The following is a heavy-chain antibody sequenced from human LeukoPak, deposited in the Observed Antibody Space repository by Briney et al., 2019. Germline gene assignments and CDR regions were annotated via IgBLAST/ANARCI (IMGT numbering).Heavy chain of an antibody. CDR1: GFTFSSYA. J-gene: IGHJ4*02. CDR3: AKEVSVACYGGNPSDY. CDR2: ISGSGGST. V-gene: IGHV3-23*01. Sequence: GGSLRLSCAASGFTFSSYAMSWISQAPGKGMEWVSAISGSGGSTYYADSVKGRFTISRDNSKNTLYLQMNSLRAEDTAVYYCAKEVSVACYGGNPSDYWGQGTLVTVSS. D-gene: IGHD4-23*01.